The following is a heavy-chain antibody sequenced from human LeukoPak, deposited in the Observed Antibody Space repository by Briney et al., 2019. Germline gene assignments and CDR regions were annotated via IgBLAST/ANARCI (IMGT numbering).Heavy chain of an antibody. D-gene: IGHD6-13*01. J-gene: IGHJ4*02. V-gene: IGHV3-23*01. CDR2: ISGSGGST. Sequence: GGSLRLSCAGSGFTFSSDAMTWVRQAPGKGLEWVSAISGSGGSTYYADSVKGRFTTSRDNSKNTLYLQMNSLRAEDTAVYYCACIAAAGDYFDYWGQGTLVTVSS. CDR1: GFTFSSDA. CDR3: ACIAAAGDYFDY.